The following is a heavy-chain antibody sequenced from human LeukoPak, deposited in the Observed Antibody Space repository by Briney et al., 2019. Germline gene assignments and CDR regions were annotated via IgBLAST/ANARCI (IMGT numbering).Heavy chain of an antibody. V-gene: IGHV3-30-3*01. J-gene: IGHJ4*02. CDR1: GFTFSSCG. CDR3: VRGQEMAQPRDIDY. CDR2: ISYDGTKK. Sequence: GGSLSLSCTASGFTFSSCGMHWVRQGPRKGLGRVVVISYDGTKKYYADSVKGRFTISRDNSENTVYLQMNSLRAEDTAVYYCVRGQEMAQPRDIDYWGQGTLVTVSS. D-gene: IGHD5-24*01.